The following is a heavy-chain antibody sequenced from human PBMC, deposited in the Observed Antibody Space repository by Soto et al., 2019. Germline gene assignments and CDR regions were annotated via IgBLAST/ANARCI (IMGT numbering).Heavy chain of an antibody. Sequence: QVQLVESGGGVVQPGRSLRLSCAASGFTFSSYGMHWVRQAPGKGLEWVAVISYDGSNKYYADSVKGRFTISRDNSKNTLYLQMNSLRAEDTAVYYCAKEGNKWLRSPAFDYWGQGTLVTVSS. CDR1: GFTFSSYG. V-gene: IGHV3-30*18. J-gene: IGHJ4*02. CDR3: AKEGNKWLRSPAFDY. D-gene: IGHD5-12*01. CDR2: ISYDGSNK.